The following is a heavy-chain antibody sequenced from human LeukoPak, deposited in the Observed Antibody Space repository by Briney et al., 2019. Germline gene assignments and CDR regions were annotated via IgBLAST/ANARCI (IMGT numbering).Heavy chain of an antibody. CDR3: AGYYDFWSGYQPYYYHGMDV. Sequence: PGGSLRLSCAASGFTFSNYGMHWVRQAPGKGLEWVAVISYDGSNKYYADSVKGRFTISRDNSKNTLYLQMNSLRAEDTAVYYCAGYYDFWSGYQPYYYHGMDVWGQGTTVTVSS. D-gene: IGHD3-3*01. CDR1: GFTFSNYG. J-gene: IGHJ6*02. CDR2: ISYDGSNK. V-gene: IGHV3-30*03.